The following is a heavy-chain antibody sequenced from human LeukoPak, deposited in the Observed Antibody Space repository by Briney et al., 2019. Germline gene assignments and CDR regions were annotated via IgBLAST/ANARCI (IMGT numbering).Heavy chain of an antibody. CDR1: GYTFTRYG. J-gene: IGHJ3*02. V-gene: IGHV1-18*01. CDR3: ARAWAGYDFWSGYYSAFDI. D-gene: IGHD3-3*01. Sequence: ASVKVSCKASGYTFTRYGISWVRQAPGQGLEWMGWISAYNGNTNYAQKLQGRVTMTTDTSTSTAYMELRILRSDDTAVYYCARAWAGYDFWSGYYSAFDIWGQGTMVTVSS. CDR2: ISAYNGNT.